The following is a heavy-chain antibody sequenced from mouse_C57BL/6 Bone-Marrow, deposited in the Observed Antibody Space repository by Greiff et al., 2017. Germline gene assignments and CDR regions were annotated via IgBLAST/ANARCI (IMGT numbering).Heavy chain of an antibody. CDR1: GYSITSGYY. D-gene: IGHD1-1*01. J-gene: IGHJ3*01. CDR2: ISYDGSN. V-gene: IGHV3-6*01. CDR3: ARALRYGFAY. Sequence: EVKLEESGPGLVKPSQSLSLTCSVTGYSITSGYYWNWIRQFPGNKLEWMGYISYDGSNNYNPSLKNRISITRDTSKNQFFLKLNSVTTEDTATYYCARALRYGFAYWGQGTLVTVSA.